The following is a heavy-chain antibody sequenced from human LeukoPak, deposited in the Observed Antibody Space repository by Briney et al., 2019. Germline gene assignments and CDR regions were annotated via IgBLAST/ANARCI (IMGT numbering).Heavy chain of an antibody. CDR3: ARSAYHFDY. J-gene: IGHJ4*02. CDR2: ISTSSSYI. Sequence: GGSLRLSCAASEFTFSSYSMSWVRQAPGKGLEWVSSISTSSSYIYYADSVKGRFTTSRDNAKNSLYLQLNNLRAEDTAVYYCARSAYHFDYWGQGIPVTVSS. CDR1: EFTFSSYS. V-gene: IGHV3-21*01.